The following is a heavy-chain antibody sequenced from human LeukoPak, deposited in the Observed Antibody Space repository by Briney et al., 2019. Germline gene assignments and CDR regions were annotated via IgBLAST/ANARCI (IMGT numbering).Heavy chain of an antibody. J-gene: IGHJ4*02. CDR1: IDSFSNYH. V-gene: IGHV4-34*01. Sequence: SETLSLTCAVYIDSFSNYHWNWIRQTPAKGMEWIGEVNESGGTNISPSLRSRVTISVDTSKNQFSLKLSSVTAADTAVYYCAREYRRLLDYVWGSYFDRAPLIVFFDYWGQGTLVTVSS. CDR2: VNESGGT. CDR3: AREYRRLLDYVWGSYFDRAPLIVFFDY. D-gene: IGHD3-16*01.